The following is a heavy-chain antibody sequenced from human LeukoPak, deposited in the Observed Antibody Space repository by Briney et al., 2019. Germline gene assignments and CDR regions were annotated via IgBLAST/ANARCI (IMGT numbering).Heavy chain of an antibody. CDR2: IYYSGST. CDR1: GGSISSSSYY. V-gene: IGHV4-39*07. CDR3: ARGYCSGGSCYSYYYYNYMDV. Sequence: SETLSLTCTVSGGSISSSSYYWGWIRQPRGKGLEWIGSIYYSGSTYYNPSLKSRVTISVDTSKNRFSLKLSSVTAADTAVYYCARGYCSGGSCYSYYYYNYMDVWGKGTTVTVSS. J-gene: IGHJ6*03. D-gene: IGHD2-15*01.